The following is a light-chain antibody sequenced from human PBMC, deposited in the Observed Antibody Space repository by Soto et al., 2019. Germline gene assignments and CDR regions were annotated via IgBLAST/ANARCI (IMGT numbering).Light chain of an antibody. CDR1: SSDVGGYKY. CDR2: EVN. V-gene: IGLV2-8*01. Sequence: QSALTQPPSASGSPGQSVTISCTGTSSDVGGYKYVSWYQQHPGKAPKLMIFEVNKRPSGVPDRFSGSKSGNTASLPVSWLQAEDEADYYCSSYAGINNVGVFGTGTKVTVL. J-gene: IGLJ1*01. CDR3: SSYAGINNVGV.